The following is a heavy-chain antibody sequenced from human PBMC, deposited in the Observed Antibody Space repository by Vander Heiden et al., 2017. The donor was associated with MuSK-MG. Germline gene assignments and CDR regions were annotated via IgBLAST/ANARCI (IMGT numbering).Heavy chain of an antibody. CDR3: AREKSLPGPYYYRYLDV. D-gene: IGHD2-21*01. CDR1: GDSVSSSSAA. CDR2: TYYRSRWYN. V-gene: IGHV6-1*01. J-gene: IGHJ6*03. Sequence: QAQLQQSGPGLVKPSQTLPLTCDISGDSVSSSSAAWNWIRQSPSRGLEWLGRTYYRSRWYNDYAVSFKSRITVNADTSKNQFFLRLDSVTPEDTAVYYCAREKSLPGPYYYRYLDVWGEGTTVTVSS.